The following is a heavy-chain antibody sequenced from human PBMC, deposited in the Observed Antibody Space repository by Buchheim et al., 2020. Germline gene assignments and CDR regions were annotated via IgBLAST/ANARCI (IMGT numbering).Heavy chain of an antibody. CDR3: AREGITIARGAFDI. J-gene: IGHJ3*02. V-gene: IGHV4-61*02. CDR1: GGSINSSSYY. Sequence: QVQLQESGPGLVAPSQTLSLTCNVSGGSINSSSYYWNWIRHPAGKGLEWIGRTYISGSTHYHPSLKSRVTISGDTSKTHFPLKLSSVTAADTAVYYCAREGITIARGAFDIWGKGT. CDR2: TYISGST. D-gene: IGHD3-10*01.